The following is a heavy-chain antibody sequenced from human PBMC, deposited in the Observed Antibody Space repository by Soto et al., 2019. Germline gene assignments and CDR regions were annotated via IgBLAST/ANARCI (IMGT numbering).Heavy chain of an antibody. D-gene: IGHD3-10*01. CDR1: GYTFTGYY. CDR2: INPTSGGT. CDR3: ARASMVRGEGMDWFDP. Sequence: QVQLVQSGAEVKKPGASVKVSCKDSGYTFTGYYMHWVRQAPGQGLEWMGWINPTSGGTNYAQKFQGRVTMTRDTSISTAYMELSRLRSDDTAVYYCARASMVRGEGMDWFDPWGQGTLVTVSS. V-gene: IGHV1-2*02. J-gene: IGHJ5*02.